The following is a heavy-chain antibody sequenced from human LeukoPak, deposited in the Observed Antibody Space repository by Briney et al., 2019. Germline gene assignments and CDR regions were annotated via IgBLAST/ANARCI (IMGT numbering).Heavy chain of an antibody. CDR2: NSSTSRFI. V-gene: IGHV3-21*06. CDR3: SRGVFGGPSSPQY. J-gene: IGHJ4*02. D-gene: IGHD3-10*01. CDR1: GFSFDTYS. Sequence: GGSLRLSCAASGFSFDTYSMNWVRQAPGKGLEWVSSNSSTSRFIYYAASVKGRFTISRDNGKSSLFLQMNSLRAEDSAVYYCSRGVFGGPSSPQYWGQGSLVTVSS.